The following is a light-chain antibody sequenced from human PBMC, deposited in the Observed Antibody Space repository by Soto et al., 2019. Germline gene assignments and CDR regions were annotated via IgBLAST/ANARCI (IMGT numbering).Light chain of an antibody. CDR3: SSYTSTMTNV. V-gene: IGLV2-14*03. Sequence: QSVLTQPASVSGSPGQSITISCTGTSSDVGGFNSVSWYQLRPGTAPKLRLYDVVDRPSGVSYRFSGSKSGNTASLTISGLQAADEADYFCSSYTSTMTNVFGSGTKLTVL. J-gene: IGLJ1*01. CDR2: DVV. CDR1: SSDVGGFNS.